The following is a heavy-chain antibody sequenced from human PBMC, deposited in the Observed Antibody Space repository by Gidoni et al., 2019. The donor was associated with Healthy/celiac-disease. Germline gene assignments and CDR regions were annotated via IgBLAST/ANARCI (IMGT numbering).Heavy chain of an antibody. CDR2: ISYDGSNK. CDR3: AKPRDIAVAGTGFDY. J-gene: IGHJ4*02. Sequence: QVQLVESGGGVVQPGRSLRLSCAASGFTFSSYGMHWVRQAPGKGLECVAVISYDGSNKYYADSVKGRFTISRDNSKNTLYLQMNSLRAEDTAVYYCAKPRDIAVAGTGFDYWGQGTLVTVSS. CDR1: GFTFSSYG. V-gene: IGHV3-30*18. D-gene: IGHD6-19*01.